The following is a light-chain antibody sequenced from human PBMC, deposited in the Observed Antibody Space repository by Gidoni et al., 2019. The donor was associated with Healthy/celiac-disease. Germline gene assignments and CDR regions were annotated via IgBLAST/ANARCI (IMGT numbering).Light chain of an antibody. CDR2: AAS. CDR3: QQANSFPPWT. Sequence: DSQTTQSPSSGSASVGDRVTITCRASQGISSWLAWYQQKPGKAPKLLIYAASSLQSGVPSRFSGSGSGTDFTLISSLQPEDFATYYCQQANSFPPWTFGQGTKVEIK. CDR1: QGISSW. J-gene: IGKJ1*01. V-gene: IGKV1-12*01.